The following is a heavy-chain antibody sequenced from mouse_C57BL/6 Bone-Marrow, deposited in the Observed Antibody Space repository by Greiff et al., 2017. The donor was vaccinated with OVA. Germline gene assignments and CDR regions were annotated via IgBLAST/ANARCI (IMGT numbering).Heavy chain of an antibody. V-gene: IGHV3-6*01. CDR3: ARGRDDGYPFDV. J-gene: IGHJ1*03. CDR1: GYSITSGYY. Sequence: ESGPGLVKPSQSLSLTCSVTGYSITSGYYWNWIRQFPGNKLEWMGYISYDGSNNYNPSLKNRISITRDTSKNQFFLKLNSVTTEDTATYYCARGRDDGYPFDVWGTGTTVTVSS. D-gene: IGHD2-3*01. CDR2: ISYDGSN.